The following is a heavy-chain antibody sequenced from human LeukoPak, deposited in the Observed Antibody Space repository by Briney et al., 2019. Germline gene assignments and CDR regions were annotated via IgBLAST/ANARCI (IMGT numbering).Heavy chain of an antibody. CDR2: IYPGDSDT. Sequence: GESLKISCKGSGYSFTSYWIGWVRQMPGKGLEWMGIIYPGDSDTRYSPSFQGQVTISADKSISTAYLQWSSLKASDTAMYYCATLNYYDSSGYPPDAFDIWGQGTMVTVSS. CDR1: GYSFTSYW. J-gene: IGHJ3*02. D-gene: IGHD3-22*01. V-gene: IGHV5-51*01. CDR3: ATLNYYDSSGYPPDAFDI.